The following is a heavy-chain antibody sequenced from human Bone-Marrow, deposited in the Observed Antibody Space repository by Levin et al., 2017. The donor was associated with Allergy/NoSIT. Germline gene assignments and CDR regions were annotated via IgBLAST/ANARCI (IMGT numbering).Heavy chain of an antibody. V-gene: IGHV3-30*18. CDR2: ISYDGSNK. D-gene: IGHD5-12*01. CDR1: GFTFSSYG. Sequence: GESLKISCAASGFTFSSYGMHWVRQAPGKGLEWVAVISYDGSNKYYADSVKGRFTISRDNSKNTLYLQMNSLRAEDTAVYYCAKDVGRPVSWLRLRSSYGLDYWGQGTLVTVSS. CDR3: AKDVGRPVSWLRLRSSYGLDY. J-gene: IGHJ4*02.